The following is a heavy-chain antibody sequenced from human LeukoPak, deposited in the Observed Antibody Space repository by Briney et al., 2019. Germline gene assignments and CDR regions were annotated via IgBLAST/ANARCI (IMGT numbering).Heavy chain of an antibody. J-gene: IGHJ4*02. Sequence: SGPTLVKPTQTLTLTCTFSGFSLSTSGVGVGWIRQPPGKALEWLALIYWDDDKRYSPSLKSRLTITKDTSKNQVVLTMTNMDPVDTATYYCAHLGKRSYYDSSGYYLDFGSFDYWGQGTLVTVSS. V-gene: IGHV2-5*02. CDR2: IYWDDDK. D-gene: IGHD3-22*01. CDR3: AHLGKRSYYDSSGYYLDFGSFDY. CDR1: GFSLSTSGVG.